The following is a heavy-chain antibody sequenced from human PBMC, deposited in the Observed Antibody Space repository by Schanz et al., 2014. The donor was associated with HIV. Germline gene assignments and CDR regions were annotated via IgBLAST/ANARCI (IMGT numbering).Heavy chain of an antibody. Sequence: QVQLVQSGAEVKKPGASVKVSCKASGYSFTSYAIYWVRQATGQGLEWMAWLNPKSGNTGYAQKFQGRVIVTINPSRRTVYLELHDLPSDDTAVSYCASAGLWYKAGDSYGSAFDVWGRGTAVTVSS. CDR1: GYSFTSYA. CDR3: ASAGLWYKAGDSYGSAFDV. D-gene: IGHD2-21*01. J-gene: IGHJ3*01. CDR2: LNPKSGNT. V-gene: IGHV1-8*01.